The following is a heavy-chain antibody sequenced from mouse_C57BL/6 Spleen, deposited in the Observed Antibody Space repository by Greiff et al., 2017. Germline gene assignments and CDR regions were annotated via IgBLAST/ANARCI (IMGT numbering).Heavy chain of an antibody. CDR3: ARLGKLGRGAFDY. CDR1: GYTFTSYW. J-gene: IGHJ2*01. CDR2: IDPSDSYT. D-gene: IGHD4-1*01. Sequence: VQLQQPGAELVMPGASVKLSCKASGYTFTSYWMHWVQQRPGQGLEWIGEIDPSDSYTNYNQKFKGKFTLTVDNSSSTAYMQLSSLTSEDSAVYYWARLGKLGRGAFDYWGQGTTLTVSS. V-gene: IGHV1-69*01.